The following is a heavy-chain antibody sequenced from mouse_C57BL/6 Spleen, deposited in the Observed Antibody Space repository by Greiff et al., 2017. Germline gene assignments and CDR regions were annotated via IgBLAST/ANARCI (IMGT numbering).Heavy chain of an antibody. CDR3: ARNLLRWDYFDY. V-gene: IGHV2-2*01. J-gene: IGHJ2*01. D-gene: IGHD1-1*01. CDR2: IWSGGST. Sequence: QVQLQQSGPGLVQPSQSLSITCTVSGFSLTSSGVHWVRQSPGKGLEWLGVIWSGGSTDYNAAFISRLSLSNYNSNGQVFFKMNSLQADDTAIYYCARNLLRWDYFDYWGQGTTLTVSS. CDR1: GFSLTSSG.